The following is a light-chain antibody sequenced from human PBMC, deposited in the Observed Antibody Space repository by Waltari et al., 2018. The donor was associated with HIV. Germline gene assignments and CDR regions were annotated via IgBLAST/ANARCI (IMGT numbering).Light chain of an antibody. CDR2: RSD. CDR1: SSNIGSRP. V-gene: IGLV1-44*01. CDR3: ASWDDSLNGVI. Sequence: QSVLTQPPSASGTPGQRVTISCSGSSSNIGSRPVKWYQQLAGSAPTLLIYRSDLRPSGVPDRFSGSKSATSASLAISGLQSEDEATYYCASWDDSLNGVIFGGGTELTVL. J-gene: IGLJ2*01.